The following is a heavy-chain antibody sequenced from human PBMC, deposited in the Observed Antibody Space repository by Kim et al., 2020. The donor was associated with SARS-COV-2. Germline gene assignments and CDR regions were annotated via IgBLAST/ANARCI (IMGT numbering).Heavy chain of an antibody. D-gene: IGHD3-10*01. V-gene: IGHV3-15*01. J-gene: IGHJ5*02. Sequence: YAAHVKGRLTISRDDSKNTLYLQMNSLKTEDTAVYYCTAPLWFGEGSDPWGQGTLVTVSS. CDR3: TAPLWFGEGSDP.